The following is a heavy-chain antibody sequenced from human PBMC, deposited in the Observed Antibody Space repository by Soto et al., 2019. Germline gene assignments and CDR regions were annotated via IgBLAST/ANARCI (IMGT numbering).Heavy chain of an antibody. CDR2: INHSGST. J-gene: IGHJ4*02. CDR1: GGSFSGYY. Sequence: QVQLQQWGAGLLKPSETLSLTCAVYGGSFSGYYWSWIRQPPGKGLEWIGEINHSGSTNYNPSLKSRVTISVDTSKNQFALKLSSVTAADTAVYYCARGSHGSGSYLSDYWGQGSLVTVSS. V-gene: IGHV4-34*01. CDR3: ARGSHGSGSYLSDY. D-gene: IGHD3-10*01.